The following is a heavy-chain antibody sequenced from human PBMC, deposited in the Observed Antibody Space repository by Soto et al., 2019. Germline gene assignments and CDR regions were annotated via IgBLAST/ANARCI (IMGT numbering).Heavy chain of an antibody. D-gene: IGHD2-21*02. V-gene: IGHV3-64D*08. Sequence: PGGSLRLSCSASGFTFSSYAMHWVRQAPGKGLEYVSAISSNGGSTYYADSVKGRFTISRDNSKNTLYLQMSSLRAEDTAVYYCVKDPRMAVVTPVNYYYGMDVWGQGTTVTVSS. J-gene: IGHJ6*02. CDR2: ISSNGGST. CDR3: VKDPRMAVVTPVNYYYGMDV. CDR1: GFTFSSYA.